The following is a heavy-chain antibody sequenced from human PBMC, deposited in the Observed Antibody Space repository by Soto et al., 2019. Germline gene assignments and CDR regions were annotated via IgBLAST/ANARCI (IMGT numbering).Heavy chain of an antibody. D-gene: IGHD4-17*01. CDR3: ARGVDYGDYAERSFYFDY. CDR2: INHSGST. V-gene: IGHV4-34*01. J-gene: IGHJ4*02. Sequence: SETLSLTCAVYGGSFSGYYWSWIRQPPGKGLEWIGEINHSGSTNYNPSLKSRVTISVDTSKNQFSLKLSSVTAADTAVYYCARGVDYGDYAERSFYFDYWGQGTLVTVSS. CDR1: GGSFSGYY.